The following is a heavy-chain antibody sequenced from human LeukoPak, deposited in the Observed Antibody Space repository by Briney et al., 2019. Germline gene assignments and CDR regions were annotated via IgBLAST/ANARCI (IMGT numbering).Heavy chain of an antibody. J-gene: IGHJ3*02. CDR1: GFTFSSYA. V-gene: IGHV3-23*01. D-gene: IGHD2-15*01. CDR3: ARDSEDAVADAFDI. CDR2: ISGSGGST. Sequence: QPGGSLRLSCAASGFTFSSYAMSWVRQAPGKGLEWVSAISGSGGSTYYADSVKGRFIISRDNSKNTLYLQMNSLRVEDTAVYYCARDSEDAVADAFDIWGQGTMVTVSS.